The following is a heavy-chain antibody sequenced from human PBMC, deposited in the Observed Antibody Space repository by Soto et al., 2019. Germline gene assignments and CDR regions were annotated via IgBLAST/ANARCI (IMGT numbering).Heavy chain of an antibody. Sequence: QVQLVQSGAEVKKPGASVKVSCKASGYTFTSYGISWVRQAPGQGLEWMGWISAYNGNTNYAQKPQGRVTMTTDTSTSTAYMELMSLRSDDTAVYSCAGAPPVATIPPPFDYWGQGTLVTVSS. V-gene: IGHV1-18*01. CDR3: AGAPPVATIPPPFDY. D-gene: IGHD5-12*01. J-gene: IGHJ4*02. CDR1: GYTFTSYG. CDR2: ISAYNGNT.